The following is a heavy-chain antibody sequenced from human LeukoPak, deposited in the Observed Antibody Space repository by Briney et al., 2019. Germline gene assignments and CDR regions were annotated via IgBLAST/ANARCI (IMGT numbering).Heavy chain of an antibody. CDR2: ISWNSGSI. CDR1: GFTFDDYA. Sequence: GRSLRLSCAASGFTFDDYAMHWVRQAPGKGLEWVSGISWNSGSIGYADSVKGRFTISRDNAKNSLYLQMNSLRAEDTALYYCANSYGDYVALVYWGQGTLVTVSS. V-gene: IGHV3-9*01. J-gene: IGHJ4*02. CDR3: ANSYGDYVALVY. D-gene: IGHD4-17*01.